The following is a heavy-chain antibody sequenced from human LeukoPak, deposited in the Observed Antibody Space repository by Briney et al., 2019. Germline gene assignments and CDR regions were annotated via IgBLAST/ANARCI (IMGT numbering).Heavy chain of an antibody. CDR2: IWYDGSNK. CDR3: ARGDCSGGSCSSMDV. D-gene: IGHD2-15*01. CDR1: GFTFSSYG. Sequence: AGGSLRLSCAASGFTFSSYGMHWVRQAPGKGLEWVAVIWYDGSNKYYADSVKGRFTISREDAKNSFYLQMNSLRAGDTAVHYCARGDCSGGSCSSMDVWGQGTTVTVSS. J-gene: IGHJ6*02. V-gene: IGHV3-33*01.